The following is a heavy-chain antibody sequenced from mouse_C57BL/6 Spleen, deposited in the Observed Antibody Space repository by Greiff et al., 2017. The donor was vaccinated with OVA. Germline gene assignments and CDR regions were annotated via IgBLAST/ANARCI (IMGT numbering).Heavy chain of an antibody. Sequence: EVQLVESEGGLVQPGSSMKLSCTASGFTFSDYYMAWVRQVPEKGLEWVANINYDGSSTYYLDSLKSRFIISRDNAKNILYLQMSSLKSEDTATYYGARGDYGKGYFDVWGTGTTVTVSS. J-gene: IGHJ1*03. CDR1: GFTFSDYY. CDR3: ARGDYGKGYFDV. D-gene: IGHD1-1*01. CDR2: INYDGSST. V-gene: IGHV5-16*01.